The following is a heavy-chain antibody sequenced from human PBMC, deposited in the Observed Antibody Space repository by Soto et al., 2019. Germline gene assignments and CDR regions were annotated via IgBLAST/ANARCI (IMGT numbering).Heavy chain of an antibody. J-gene: IGHJ6*02. CDR3: MIDRMDLTAYYDYYGMDA. CDR1: GFTFSSHS. D-gene: IGHD2-2*03. CDR2: ISTGSSYM. V-gene: IGHV3-21*01. Sequence: PGGSLRLSCAASGFTFSSHSMNWVRQAPGKGLEWVSSISTGSSYMYYADSVKGRFTISRDNAKNSLSLVLNSLRVEDTAVYYCMIDRMDLTAYYDYYGMDAWGQGTLVTVSS.